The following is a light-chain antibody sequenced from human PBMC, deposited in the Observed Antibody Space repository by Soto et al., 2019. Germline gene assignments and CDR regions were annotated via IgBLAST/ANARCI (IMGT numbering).Light chain of an antibody. J-gene: IGLJ1*01. CDR3: GTWDSSLNGYV. CDR2: DNY. Sequence: QGVLTQPPSVYAAPGQEVTISCSRSRSNIGNNFVSWYQQFTGTAPKLLIYDNYKRTSGITDRISGSKSGTSATLGVTGLQSGDAADYYCGTWDSSLNGYVFGPGTKLTV. V-gene: IGLV1-51*01. CDR1: RSNIGNNF.